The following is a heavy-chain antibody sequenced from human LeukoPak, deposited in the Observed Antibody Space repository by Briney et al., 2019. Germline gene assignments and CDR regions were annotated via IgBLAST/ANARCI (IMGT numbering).Heavy chain of an antibody. CDR1: GGSFSGYY. Sequence: SETLSLTCAVYGGSFSGYYWSWIRQPPGKGLEWIGEINHSGSTNYNPSLKSRFTISVDTSKNQFSLKLSSVTAADTAVYYCARRLIGYCSGGSCYSGYFQHWGQGTLVTVSS. D-gene: IGHD2-15*01. CDR3: ARRLIGYCSGGSCYSGYFQH. V-gene: IGHV4-34*01. CDR2: INHSGST. J-gene: IGHJ1*01.